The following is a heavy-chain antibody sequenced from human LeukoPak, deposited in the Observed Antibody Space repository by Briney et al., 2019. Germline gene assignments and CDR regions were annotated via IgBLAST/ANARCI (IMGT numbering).Heavy chain of an antibody. CDR1: GFTFSGSD. V-gene: IGHV3-73*01. CDR2: IKTKPNGYAT. D-gene: IGHD4-17*01. Sequence: GGSLGLSCAASGFTFSGSDIHWVRQASGKGLEWVGRIKTKPNGYATSYAASVKGRFTISRDDSESTAYLQMNNLRTEDTAVYYCTSPVHVDYWGQGTLVTVSS. CDR3: TSPVHVDY. J-gene: IGHJ4*02.